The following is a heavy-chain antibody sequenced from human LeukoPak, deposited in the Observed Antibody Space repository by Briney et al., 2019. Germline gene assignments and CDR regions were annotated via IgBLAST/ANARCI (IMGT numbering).Heavy chain of an antibody. V-gene: IGHV3-66*02. D-gene: IGHD2-21*02. CDR1: GLTVSTDY. CDR2: IYSGGNT. Sequence: PGGSLRLSCAASGLTVSTDYMSWVRQAPGKGLEWVSVIYSGGNTYYADSVKGRFTISRDNSKSTLYLQMNSLRDEDTAVYYCTRGGGAFCGDDCYRNFDYWGQGTLVTVSS. J-gene: IGHJ4*02. CDR3: TRGGGAFCGDDCYRNFDY.